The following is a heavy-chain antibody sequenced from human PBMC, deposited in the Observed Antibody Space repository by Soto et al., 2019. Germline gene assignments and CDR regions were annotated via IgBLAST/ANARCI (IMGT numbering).Heavy chain of an antibody. J-gene: IGHJ4*02. V-gene: IGHV1-3*01. CDR2: INAGNGNT. Sequence: QVQLVQSGAEVKKPGASVKVSCKASGYTFTSYAMHWVRQAPGQRLEWMGWINAGNGNTKYSQKFQGRVTITRDTSASTAYMELSSLRSEDTAVYYCARDPWVGLAAAGMGTAGDYWGQGTLVTVSS. CDR3: ARDPWVGLAAAGMGTAGDY. D-gene: IGHD6-13*01. CDR1: GYTFTSYA.